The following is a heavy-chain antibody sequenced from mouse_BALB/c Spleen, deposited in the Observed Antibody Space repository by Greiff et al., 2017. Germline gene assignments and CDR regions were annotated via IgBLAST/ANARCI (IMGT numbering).Heavy chain of an antibody. CDR3: AGGPHYDYDGHTLDY. Sequence: EVQRVESGGGLVKPGGSLKLSCAASGFTFSSYAMSWVRQTPEKRLEWVGSISSGGSTYYPDRVKGRFTISRDDARNILYLQMSSLRSEDTAVFYCAGGPHYDYDGHTLDYWGQGTTLTVSS. V-gene: IGHV5-6-5*01. D-gene: IGHD2-4*01. J-gene: IGHJ2*01. CDR2: ISSGGST. CDR1: GFTFSSYA.